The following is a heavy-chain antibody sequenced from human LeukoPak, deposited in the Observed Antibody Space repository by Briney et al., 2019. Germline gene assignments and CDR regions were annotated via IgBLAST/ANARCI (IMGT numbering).Heavy chain of an antibody. Sequence: GGSLRLSRAASGFTFSSFAMHWVRQAPGKGLEWVAVISYDGSNKYYADSVKGRFTISRDNSKNTLYLQMNSLRAEDTAVYYCARDEYRDYWGQGTLVTVSS. V-gene: IGHV3-30*04. CDR2: ISYDGSNK. D-gene: IGHD6-6*01. J-gene: IGHJ4*02. CDR1: GFTFSSFA. CDR3: ARDEYRDY.